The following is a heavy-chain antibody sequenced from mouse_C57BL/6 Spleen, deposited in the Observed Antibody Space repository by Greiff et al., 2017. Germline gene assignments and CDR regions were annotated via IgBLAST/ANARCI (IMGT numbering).Heavy chain of an antibody. CDR2: IYPSDGGT. Sequence: QVQLQQPGAELVRPGSSVKMSCKASGYTFTSYWMDWVKQRPGQGLEWIGNIYPSDGGTHYNQKFKDKATLTVDKSSSTAYMQLSSLTSEDSDVYYCAREEQPLYYYAMDYWGQGTSVTVSS. CDR3: AREEQPLYYYAMDY. J-gene: IGHJ4*01. CDR1: GYTFTSYW. D-gene: IGHD6-1*01. V-gene: IGHV1-61*01.